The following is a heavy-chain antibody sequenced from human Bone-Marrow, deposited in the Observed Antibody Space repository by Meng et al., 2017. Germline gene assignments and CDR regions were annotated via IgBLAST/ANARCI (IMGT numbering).Heavy chain of an antibody. CDR2: INPISGGT. D-gene: IGHD3-9*01. J-gene: IGHJ4*02. V-gene: IGHV1-2*06. CDR3: ARDLTYIRYFDWLFLSPYFDY. CDR1: GYTFTGYY. Sequence: ASVKVSCKASGYTFTGYYMHWVRQAPGQGLEWMGRINPISGGTNYAQKFQGRVTMTRDTSISTAYMELSRLRSDDTAVYYCARDLTYIRYFDWLFLSPYFDYWGQGTLVTVSS.